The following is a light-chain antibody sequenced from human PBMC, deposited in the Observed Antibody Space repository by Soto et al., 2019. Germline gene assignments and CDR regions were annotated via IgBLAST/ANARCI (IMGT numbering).Light chain of an antibody. CDR3: QQYNNWPLT. CDR2: GAS. J-gene: IGKJ4*01. V-gene: IGKV3D-15*01. Sequence: EIVMPQSPATSSVSPGERATLSCRATQSVSSNLAWYQQKPGQPPRLLIYGASTRATGIPARFSGSGSSTEFTLTISSLQSEDFAVYYCQQYNNWPLTFGGGTKVEIK. CDR1: QSVSSN.